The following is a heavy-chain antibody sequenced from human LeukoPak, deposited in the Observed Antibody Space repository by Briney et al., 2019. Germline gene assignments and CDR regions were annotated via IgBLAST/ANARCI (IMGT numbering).Heavy chain of an antibody. J-gene: IGHJ6*03. D-gene: IGHD3-22*01. CDR2: IYYSGST. Sequence: PSETLSLTCTVSGGSISSYYWSWIRQPPGKGLEWIGYIYYSGSTNYNPSLKSRVTISVDTSKNQFSLKPSSVTAADTAVYYCARDRFYYDSSGPHYMDVWGKGTTVTVSS. CDR3: ARDRFYYDSSGPHYMDV. V-gene: IGHV4-59*01. CDR1: GGSISSYY.